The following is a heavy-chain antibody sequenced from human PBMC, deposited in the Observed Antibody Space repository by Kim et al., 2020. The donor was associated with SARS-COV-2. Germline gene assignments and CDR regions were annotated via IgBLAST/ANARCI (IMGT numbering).Heavy chain of an antibody. CDR1: GASISSHY. Sequence: SAPLSLTCTVSGASISSHYWTWIRQPPGKGLEWIGYIFHTGSTNYNPSLKSRITMSVDTSKNQFSLKLTSVIAADTAVYYCARHVSSYWYFDLWGRGTL. V-gene: IGHV4-59*08. D-gene: IGHD2-8*01. CDR3: ARHVSSYWYFDL. J-gene: IGHJ2*01. CDR2: IFHTGST.